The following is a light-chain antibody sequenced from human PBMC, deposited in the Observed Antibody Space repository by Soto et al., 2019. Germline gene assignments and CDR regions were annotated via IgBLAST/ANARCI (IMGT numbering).Light chain of an antibody. CDR2: AAS. Sequence: DIRMTQSPPSLSASIGDRVTITCRASQSISNYLNWYQQKPGKAPKLLIYAASSLQSGVPSRFRGSGSETDFTLTVSSLQPEDFATYFCQQSFGTPWTFGQGTKVEIK. CDR3: QQSFGTPWT. CDR1: QSISNY. J-gene: IGKJ1*01. V-gene: IGKV1-39*01.